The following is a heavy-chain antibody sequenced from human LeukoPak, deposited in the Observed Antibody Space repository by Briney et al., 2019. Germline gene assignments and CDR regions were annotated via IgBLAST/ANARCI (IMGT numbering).Heavy chain of an antibody. CDR2: RSYDGSNK. J-gene: IGHJ4*02. V-gene: IGHV3-30*18. Sequence: GGSLRLSCAASGFTFSSYGMHWVRQAPGKGLEWVAVRSYDGSNKYYADSVKGRFTISRDNSKNTLYLQMNSLRAEDTAVYYCAKYDSSGYYYGRADYWGQGTLVTVSS. CDR1: GFTFSSYG. D-gene: IGHD3-22*01. CDR3: AKYDSSGYYYGRADY.